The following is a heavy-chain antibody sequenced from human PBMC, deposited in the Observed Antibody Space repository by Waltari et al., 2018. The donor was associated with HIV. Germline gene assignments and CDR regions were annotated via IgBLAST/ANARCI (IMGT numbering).Heavy chain of an antibody. Sequence: EVQLVQSGAEVKKPGESLKISCKTSGYSFTSYWISWVRQMPGKGLEWMGIIYPGAPDNRYSPHFQGQVTSAVDNCSGTAYLQWSSLKASDTAMYYCARHLIGATGRTRYFDYWGQGTLVTVSS. V-gene: IGHV5-51*01. CDR1: GYSFTSYW. D-gene: IGHD1-1*01. J-gene: IGHJ4*02. CDR2: IYPGAPDN. CDR3: ARHLIGATGRTRYFDY.